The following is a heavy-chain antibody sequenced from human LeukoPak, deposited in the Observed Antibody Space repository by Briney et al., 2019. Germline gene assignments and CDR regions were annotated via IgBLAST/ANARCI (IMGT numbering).Heavy chain of an antibody. CDR3: AIPGGYCSSTSCYGSFDY. V-gene: IGHV4-34*01. J-gene: IGHJ4*02. D-gene: IGHD2-2*01. Sequence: PSETLSLTCAVYGGSFSGYYWSWIRQPPGKGLEWIGEINHSGSTNYNPSLKSRVTISVDTSKNQFSLKLSSVTAADTAVYYCAIPGGYCSSTSCYGSFDYWGQGTLVTVSS. CDR2: INHSGST. CDR1: GGSFSGYY.